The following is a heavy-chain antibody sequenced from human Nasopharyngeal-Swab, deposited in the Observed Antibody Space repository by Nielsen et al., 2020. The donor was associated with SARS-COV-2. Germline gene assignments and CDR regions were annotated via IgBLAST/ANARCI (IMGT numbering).Heavy chain of an antibody. CDR3: VRALGGYYGMDV. J-gene: IGHJ6*02. D-gene: IGHD3-16*01. CDR2: IWYDGSNK. Sequence: WIRQPPGKGLEWVAVIWYDGSNKYYADSVKGRFTISRDNSKNTLYLQMNSLRAEDTAVYYCVRALGGYYGMDVWGQGTTVTVSS. V-gene: IGHV3-33*01.